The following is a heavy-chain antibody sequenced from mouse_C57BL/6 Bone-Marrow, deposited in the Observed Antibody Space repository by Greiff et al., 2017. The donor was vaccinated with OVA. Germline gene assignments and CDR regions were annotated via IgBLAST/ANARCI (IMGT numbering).Heavy chain of an antibody. J-gene: IGHJ1*03. CDR2: IHPNSGST. Sequence: VQLQQPGAELVKPGASVKLSCKASGYTFTSYWMHWVKQRPGQGLAWIVMIHPNSGSTNYNEKFKSKATLTVDKYSSTAYMQLSSLTSEDSAVYYCASPLYSNYRYWYVDVWGTGTTVTVSS. CDR3: ASPLYSNYRYWYVDV. D-gene: IGHD2-5*01. CDR1: GYTFTSYW. V-gene: IGHV1-64*01.